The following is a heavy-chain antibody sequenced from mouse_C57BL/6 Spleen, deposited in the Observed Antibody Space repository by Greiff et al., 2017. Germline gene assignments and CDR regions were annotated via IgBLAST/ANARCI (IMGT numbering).Heavy chain of an antibody. CDR1: GYTFTSYW. CDR3: ARPYYSNYAFDY. J-gene: IGHJ2*01. Sequence: VQLQQPGAELVRPGTSVKLSCKASGYTFTSYWMHWVKQRPGQGLEWIGVIDPSDSYTNYNQKFKGKATLTVDTSSSTAYMQLSSLTSEDSAVYYCARPYYSNYAFDYWGQGTTLTVSS. CDR2: IDPSDSYT. V-gene: IGHV1-59*01. D-gene: IGHD2-5*01.